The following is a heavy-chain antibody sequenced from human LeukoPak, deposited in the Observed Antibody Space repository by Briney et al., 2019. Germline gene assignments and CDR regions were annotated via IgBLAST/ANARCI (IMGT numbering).Heavy chain of an antibody. D-gene: IGHD2-2*01. V-gene: IGHV4-38-2*01. CDR1: GYSISSGRY. CDR3: ARSLSTAGIDY. Sequence: PPEPLSLTCAVSGYSISSGRYWGWIRQPPGKGLEGIGSVFHSGTTYYNPSLKSRVTISVATSKNQFSLNLRSVTAADTAVYYWARSLSTAGIDYWGEGTLVTVSS. J-gene: IGHJ4*02. CDR2: VFHSGTT.